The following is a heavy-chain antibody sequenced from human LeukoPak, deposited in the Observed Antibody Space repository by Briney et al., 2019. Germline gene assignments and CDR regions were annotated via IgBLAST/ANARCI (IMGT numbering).Heavy chain of an antibody. CDR1: GDSVTNDNYF. D-gene: IGHD3-22*01. J-gene: IGHJ5*02. CDR2: IYHTAGS. V-gene: IGHV4-30-4*01. CDR3: ARTDYYDSSGYYWFDP. Sequence: SETLSLTCTVSGDSVTNDNYFWSWTRQPPGEGLEWIGYIYHTAGSYYNPSLKSRVTMSIDTSKNQFSLKLSSVTAADTAVYYCARTDYYDSSGYYWFDPWGQGTLVTVSS.